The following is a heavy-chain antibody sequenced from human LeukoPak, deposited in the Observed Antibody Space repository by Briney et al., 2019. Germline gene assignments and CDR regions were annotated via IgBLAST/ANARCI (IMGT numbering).Heavy chain of an antibody. CDR3: ARDATNIVVVPAAMGYYFDY. D-gene: IGHD2-2*01. Sequence: GGSLRLSCAASGFTFSSYGMHWVRQAPGKGLGWVAVIWYDGSNKYYADSVKGRFTISRDNSKNTLYLQMNSLRAEDTAVYYCARDATNIVVVPAAMGYYFDYWGQGTLVTVSS. J-gene: IGHJ4*02. V-gene: IGHV3-33*01. CDR2: IWYDGSNK. CDR1: GFTFSSYG.